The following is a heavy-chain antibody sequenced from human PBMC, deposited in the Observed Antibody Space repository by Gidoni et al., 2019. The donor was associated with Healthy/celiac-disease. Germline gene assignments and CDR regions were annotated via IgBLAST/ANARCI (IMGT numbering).Heavy chain of an antibody. J-gene: IGHJ4*02. D-gene: IGHD3-3*01. CDR3: AREGGDFWSGYFVY. Sequence: QVQLVESGGGVVQPGRYLRLSCAASGLTFSSYGMHWVRQAPGKGLEWVAVIWYDGSNKYYADSVKGRFTISRDNSKNTLYLQMNSLRAEDTAVYYCAREGGDFWSGYFVYWGQGTLVTVSS. CDR2: IWYDGSNK. CDR1: GLTFSSYG. V-gene: IGHV3-33*01.